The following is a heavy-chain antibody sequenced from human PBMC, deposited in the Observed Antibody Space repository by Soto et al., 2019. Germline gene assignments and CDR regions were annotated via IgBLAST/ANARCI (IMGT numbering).Heavy chain of an antibody. CDR1: GYTFTSYA. CDR3: ARDPYDYVWGSRDYYGMDV. Sequence: QAQLVQSGAEVKKPGASVKVSCKASGYTFTSYAMHWVRQAPGQRLEWMGWINAGNGNTKYSQKFQGRVTITRDTSASTAYMELSSLRSEDTAVYYCARDPYDYVWGSRDYYGMDVWGQGTTVTVSS. D-gene: IGHD3-16*01. CDR2: INAGNGNT. V-gene: IGHV1-3*01. J-gene: IGHJ6*02.